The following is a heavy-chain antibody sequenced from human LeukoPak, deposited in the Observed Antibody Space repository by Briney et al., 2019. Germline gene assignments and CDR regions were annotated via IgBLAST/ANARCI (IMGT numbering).Heavy chain of an antibody. V-gene: IGHV1-18*01. J-gene: IGHJ4*02. CDR1: GYTFTSYG. Sequence: ASVKVSCKASGYTFTSYGISWVRQAPGQGLEWMGWISAYNGNTNYAQKLQGRVTMTTDTSTSTAYMELRSLRSDDTAVYYCARGGTLMVRGGTGGHFDYWGQGTLVTVSS. D-gene: IGHD3-10*01. CDR3: ARGGTLMVRGGTGGHFDY. CDR2: ISAYNGNT.